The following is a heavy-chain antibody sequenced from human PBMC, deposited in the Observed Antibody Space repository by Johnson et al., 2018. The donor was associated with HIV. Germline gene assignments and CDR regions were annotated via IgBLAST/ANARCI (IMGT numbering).Heavy chain of an antibody. D-gene: IGHD6-13*01. CDR1: GFTFSSYG. Sequence: QVQLVESGGGVVQPGGSLRLSCAASGFTFSSYGMHWVRQAPGKGLEWVAFIRYDGSNKYYADSVKGRFTISRDNSKNSLYLQMNSLRAEDTALYYCARQQQLTHDAFDIWGQGTMVTVSS. CDR2: IRYDGSNK. J-gene: IGHJ3*02. V-gene: IGHV3-30*02. CDR3: ARQQQLTHDAFDI.